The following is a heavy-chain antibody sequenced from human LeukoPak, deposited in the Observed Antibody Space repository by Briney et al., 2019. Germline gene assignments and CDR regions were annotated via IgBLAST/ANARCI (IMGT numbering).Heavy chain of an antibody. J-gene: IGHJ4*02. Sequence: PGGSLRLSCVASGFTFSDYYMSWIRQAPGRGLEWVSYIRSSGTTIHYADSVKGRFTISRDNAKNSLYLQMNSLRAEDTAVYYCARDRGAVTDVFDDWGQGPLVTVSS. CDR1: GFTFSDYY. CDR3: ARDRGAVTDVFDD. V-gene: IGHV3-11*04. D-gene: IGHD6-19*01. CDR2: IRSSGTTI.